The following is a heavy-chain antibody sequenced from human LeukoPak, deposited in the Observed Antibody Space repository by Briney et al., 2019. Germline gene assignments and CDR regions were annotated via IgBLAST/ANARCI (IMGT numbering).Heavy chain of an antibody. CDR1: GFTFSSYS. CDR3: ARGHWYYYGSGSYYPPLNWFDP. CDR2: ISSSSSYI. D-gene: IGHD3-10*01. Sequence: PGGSLRLSCAASGFTFSSYSMNWVRQAPGKELEWVSSISSSSSYIYYADSVKGRFTISRDNAKNSLYLQMNSLRAEDTAVYYCARGHWYYYGSGSYYPPLNWFDPWGQGTLVTVSS. J-gene: IGHJ5*02. V-gene: IGHV3-21*01.